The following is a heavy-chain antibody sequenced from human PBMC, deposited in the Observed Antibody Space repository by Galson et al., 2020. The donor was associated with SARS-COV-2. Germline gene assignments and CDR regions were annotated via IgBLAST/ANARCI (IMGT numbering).Heavy chain of an antibody. CDR1: GFSLSTSGMC. CDR3: GWRPVVVSAASGSYYFYGIDV. D-gene: IGHD2-15*01. CDR2: IDWDADK. J-gene: IGHJ6*02. V-gene: IGHV2-70*01. Sequence: SGPTLEKPTQTLTLTCTLSGFSLSTSGMCVSWIRQPPGKALDWLALIDWDADKYYSTSLKTRLTISKDTSKNQVVLTMTNMDPVDTATYYGGWRPVVVSAASGSYYFYGIDVWGQGATVTVSS.